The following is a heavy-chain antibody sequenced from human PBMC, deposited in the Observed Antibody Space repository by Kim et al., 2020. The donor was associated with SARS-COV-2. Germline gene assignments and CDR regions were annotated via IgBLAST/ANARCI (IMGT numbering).Heavy chain of an antibody. D-gene: IGHD2-2*01. V-gene: IGHV4-34*01. CDR3: ARGRFYLGYCSSTSCLSYYYYGMDV. CDR1: GGSFSGYY. J-gene: IGHJ6*02. CDR2: INHSGST. Sequence: SETLSLTCAVYGGSFSGYYWSWIRQPPGKGLEWIGEINHSGSTNYNPSLKSRVTISVDTSKNQFSLKLSSVTAADTAVYYCARGRFYLGYCSSTSCLSYYYYGMDVWGQGTTVTVSS.